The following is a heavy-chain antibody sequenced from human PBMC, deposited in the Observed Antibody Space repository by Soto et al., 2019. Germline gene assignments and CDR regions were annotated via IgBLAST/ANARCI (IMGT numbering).Heavy chain of an antibody. D-gene: IGHD6-19*01. V-gene: IGHV3-53*01. CDR1: GFAVSSKY. CDR2: IYGGGTT. Sequence: EVQLVESGGGGIQPGGSLRLSCAAAGFAVSSKYMTWVRRAPGKGLEGVSVIYGGGTTYYADYVKGRFTIPRDTSKNPLYLQMNSLRAEDTAVYYCVQTTGWPGFDFWGQGTLVTVSS. J-gene: IGHJ4*02. CDR3: VQTTGWPGFDF.